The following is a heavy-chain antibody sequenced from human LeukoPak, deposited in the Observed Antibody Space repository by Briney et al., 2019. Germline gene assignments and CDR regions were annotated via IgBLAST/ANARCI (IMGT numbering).Heavy chain of an antibody. V-gene: IGHV3-7*01. J-gene: IGHJ4*02. CDR3: ARSDSVPSTVVVVAATPDY. D-gene: IGHD2-15*01. Sequence: PGGSLRLSCAASGFTFSSYSLNWVRQAPGKGLEWVANIKQDGSEKYYVDSVKGRFTISRDNAKNSLYLQMNSLRAEDTAVYYCARSDSVPSTVVVVAATPDYWGQGTLVTVSS. CDR2: IKQDGSEK. CDR1: GFTFSSYS.